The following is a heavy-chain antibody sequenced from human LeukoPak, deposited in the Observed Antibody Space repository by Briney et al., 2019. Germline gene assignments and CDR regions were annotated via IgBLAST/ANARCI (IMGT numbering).Heavy chain of an antibody. J-gene: IGHJ4*02. CDR1: GGTFSSYA. CDR3: ASRRWLPQYNSNYYFDY. D-gene: IGHD1-20*01. CDR2: IIPIFGTA. Sequence: GASVKVSCKASGGTFSSYAISWVRQAPGQGLEWMGGIIPIFGTANYAQKFQGRVTITADESTSTAYMELSSLRSEDTAVYYCASRRWLPQYNSNYYFDYWGQGTLVTVSS. V-gene: IGHV1-69*13.